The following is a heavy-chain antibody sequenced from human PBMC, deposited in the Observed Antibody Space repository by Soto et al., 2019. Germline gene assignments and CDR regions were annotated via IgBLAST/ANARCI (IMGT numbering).Heavy chain of an antibody. CDR2: IYWDDDK. D-gene: IGHD6-19*01. CDR1: GFSLSSTRVA. Sequence: QITLKESGPTLVKPTQTLTLTCTFSGFSLSSTRVAVGWIRQPPGKALEWLALIYWDDDKRYSPFLKSRLTITKDTSKNQVVLKMNNMDPVDTATYYCAHSVVAGLGYYFDYWGQGTLVTVSS. CDR3: AHSVVAGLGYYFDY. V-gene: IGHV2-5*02. J-gene: IGHJ4*02.